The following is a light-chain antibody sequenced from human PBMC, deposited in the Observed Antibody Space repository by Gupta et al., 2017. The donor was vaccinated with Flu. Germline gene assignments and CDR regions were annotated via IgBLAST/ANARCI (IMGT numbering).Light chain of an antibody. J-gene: IGLJ2*01. CDR1: NIRSKT. CDR3: QLWDSSSDHVV. CDR2: DDS. Sequence: PPSVSVAPGQTTRITCGGNNIRSKTVHWYQQKPGQAPVLVVCDDSDRPSGIPERFSGSNSGNTATLIISRVEAGDEADYYCQLWDSSSDHVVFGGGTKLTVL. V-gene: IGLV3-21*02.